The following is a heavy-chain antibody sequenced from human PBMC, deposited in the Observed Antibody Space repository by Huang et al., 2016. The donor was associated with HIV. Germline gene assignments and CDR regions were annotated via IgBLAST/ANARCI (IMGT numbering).Heavy chain of an antibody. J-gene: IGHJ5*01. CDR2: ISAYNGNT. CDR3: ARDHWYPLQNWFDL. Sequence: QVELVQSGAEVKRPGASVRVSCKAAGYIFTKYGINWVRQAPGQGLEWMGWISAYNGNTNYVEKCQGRGTLTRDTSATTAYMELRDVTSADTAVYYCARDHWYPLQNWFDLWGQGTLVTVSS. D-gene: IGHD1-1*01. V-gene: IGHV1-18*01. CDR1: GYIFTKYG.